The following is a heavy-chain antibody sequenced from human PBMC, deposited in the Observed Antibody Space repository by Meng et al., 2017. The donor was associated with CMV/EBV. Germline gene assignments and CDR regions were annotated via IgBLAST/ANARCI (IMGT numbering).Heavy chain of an antibody. CDR1: GFTFSSYA. D-gene: IGHD3-9*01. V-gene: IGHV3-23*01. Sequence: GGSLRLSCAASGFTFSSYAMSWVRQAPGKGLEWVSAISGSGGSTYYADSVKGRFTISRDNSKNTLYLQMYSLRAEDTAVYYCAKERKAYYDILTADYGMDVWGQGTTVTVSS. J-gene: IGHJ6*02. CDR2: ISGSGGST. CDR3: AKERKAYYDILTADYGMDV.